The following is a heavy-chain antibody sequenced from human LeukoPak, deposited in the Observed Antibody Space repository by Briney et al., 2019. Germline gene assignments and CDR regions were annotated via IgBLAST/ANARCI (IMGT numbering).Heavy chain of an antibody. V-gene: IGHV4-4*07. J-gene: IGHJ4*02. CDR2: IYTSGST. D-gene: IGHD6-19*01. Sequence: PSATLSLTCTVSGGSISSYYWSWIRQPAGKGLEWIGRIYTSGSTNYNPSLKSRVTMSVDTSKNQFSLKLSSVTAADTAVYYCARDSRPSSGDKEVLDYWGQGTLVTVSS. CDR3: ARDSRPSSGDKEVLDY. CDR1: GGSISSYY.